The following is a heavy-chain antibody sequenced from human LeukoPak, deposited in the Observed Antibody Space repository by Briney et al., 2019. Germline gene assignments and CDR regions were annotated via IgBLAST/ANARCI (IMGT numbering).Heavy chain of an antibody. J-gene: IGHJ4*02. CDR3: AISYYSDSTGYYWY. CDR2: IYHSGIT. CDR1: GGSISSSNW. D-gene: IGHD3-22*01. Sequence: SSETLSLTCAVSGGSISSSNWWSWVRQPPGKGLGWIGEIYHSGITNYNPSLKSRVTISVDKSKNQFSLKLSSVTAADTAVYYCAISYYSDSTGYYWYWGQGTLVTVSS. V-gene: IGHV4-4*02.